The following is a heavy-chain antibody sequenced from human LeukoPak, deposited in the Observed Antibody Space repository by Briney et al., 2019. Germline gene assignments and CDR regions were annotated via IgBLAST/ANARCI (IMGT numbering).Heavy chain of an antibody. V-gene: IGHV4-39*07. Sequence: SETLSLTCTVSGGSISSSSYYWGWIRQPPGKGLEWIGSIYYSGSTYYNPSLKSRVTISVDTSKNQFSLKLSSVTAADTAVYYCARGRQQLAHYYYYMDVWGKGTTVTVSS. CDR1: GGSISSSSYY. CDR3: ARGRQQLAHYYYYMDV. J-gene: IGHJ6*03. D-gene: IGHD6-13*01. CDR2: IYYSGST.